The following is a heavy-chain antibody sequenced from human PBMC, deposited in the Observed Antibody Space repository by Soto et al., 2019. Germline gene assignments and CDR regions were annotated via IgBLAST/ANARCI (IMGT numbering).Heavy chain of an antibody. D-gene: IGHD1-26*01. V-gene: IGHV4-59*04. Sequence: SETLSLTCTVSGGSISSYYWIWIRQPPGKGLEWIGYIYYSGTTYYNPSLKSRVTMSVDTSKNQFSLKVNSVTAADTAVYYCARHRRMGATGWYFDYWGQGILVTVSS. CDR3: ARHRRMGATGWYFDY. J-gene: IGHJ4*02. CDR1: GGSISSYY. CDR2: IYYSGTT.